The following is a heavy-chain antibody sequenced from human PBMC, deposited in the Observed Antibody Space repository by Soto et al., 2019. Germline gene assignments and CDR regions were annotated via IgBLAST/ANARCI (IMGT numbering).Heavy chain of an antibody. CDR3: AKGALSAPFDY. CDR2: ISYNGDAT. V-gene: IGHV3-23*01. CDR1: GFIFSSSG. D-gene: IGHD3-10*01. J-gene: IGHJ4*02. Sequence: GGSLRLSCAASGFIFSSSGMSWVRQAPGKGLEWLSFISYNGDATFYADAVRGRLTISRDNSKNTLYLQMNSLRVEDTAVYYCAKGALSAPFDYWGQGTLVTVSS.